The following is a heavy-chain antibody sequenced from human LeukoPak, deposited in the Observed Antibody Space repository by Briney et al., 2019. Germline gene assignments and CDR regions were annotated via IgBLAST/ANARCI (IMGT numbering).Heavy chain of an antibody. CDR3: AMGSSGWYGWLDP. J-gene: IGHJ5*02. Sequence: GGSLRLSCAASGFTVSSNYMTWVRRAPGKGLEWVSVIYSGRSTYYTDSVKSGGGTHYADSVKGRFTISRDNSKNTLYLQMNSLRPEDTAVYYCAMGSSGWYGWLDPWGQGTLVTVSS. CDR1: GFTVSSNY. CDR2: IYSGRST. V-gene: IGHV3-66*02. D-gene: IGHD6-19*01.